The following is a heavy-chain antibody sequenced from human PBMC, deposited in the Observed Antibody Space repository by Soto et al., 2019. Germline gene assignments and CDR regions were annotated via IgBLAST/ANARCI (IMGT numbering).Heavy chain of an antibody. Sequence: PEPLSLTCSVSCGSIRGSYWSWIRQSPGKGLEWLGYVYYTGSTNYSPSLRSRVSISVETSKNEFSLRLSSVTAADTAVYFCARSVAVPGAHIDYWGQGTQVNVSS. J-gene: IGHJ4*02. D-gene: IGHD6-19*01. CDR1: CGSIRGSY. CDR3: ARSVAVPGAHIDY. CDR2: VYYTGST. V-gene: IGHV4-59*01.